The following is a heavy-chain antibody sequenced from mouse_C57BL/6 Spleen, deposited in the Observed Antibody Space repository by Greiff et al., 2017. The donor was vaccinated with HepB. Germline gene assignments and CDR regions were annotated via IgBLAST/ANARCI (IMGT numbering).Heavy chain of an antibody. CDR2: INPNNGGT. CDR1: GYTFTDYY. J-gene: IGHJ2*01. CDR3: ARNYDFDY. V-gene: IGHV1-26*01. Sequence: EVQLQQSGPELVKPGASVKISCKASGYTFTDYYMNWVKQSHGKSLEWIGDINPNNGGTSYNQKFKDKATLTVDKSSSTAYMELRSLTSEDSAVYYCARNYDFDYWGQGTTLTVSS. D-gene: IGHD1-1*01.